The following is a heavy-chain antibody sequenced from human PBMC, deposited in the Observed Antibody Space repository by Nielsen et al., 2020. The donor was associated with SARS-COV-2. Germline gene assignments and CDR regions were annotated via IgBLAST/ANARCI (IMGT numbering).Heavy chain of an antibody. D-gene: IGHD4-17*01. CDR2: INSDGSST. V-gene: IGHV3-74*01. J-gene: IGHJ6*02. CDR3: AKVHPNYGDHYYYGMDV. CDR1: GFTFSSYW. Sequence: GESLKISCAASGFTFSSYWMHWVRQAPGKGLVWVSRINSDGSSTSYADSVKGRFTISRDNAKNSLYLQMNSLRAEDTASYYCAKVHPNYGDHYYYGMDVWGQGTTVTVSS.